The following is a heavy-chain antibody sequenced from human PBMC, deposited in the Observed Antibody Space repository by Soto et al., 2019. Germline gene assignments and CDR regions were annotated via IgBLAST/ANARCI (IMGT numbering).Heavy chain of an antibody. V-gene: IGHV4-30-2*01. J-gene: IGHJ4*02. CDR1: GGSISSGDYS. D-gene: IGHD3-10*01. CDR3: ARDLGDGFFDY. CDR2: IYHSGST. Sequence: QLQLQESGSGLVKPSQTLSLTCAVSGGSISSGDYSWTWIRQPPGKGLELIGRIYHSGSTYYNPSLKAGVSISIDKSKNQFSLKLSSVTAADSAVYYCARDLGDGFFDYWGQGTLVTVSS.